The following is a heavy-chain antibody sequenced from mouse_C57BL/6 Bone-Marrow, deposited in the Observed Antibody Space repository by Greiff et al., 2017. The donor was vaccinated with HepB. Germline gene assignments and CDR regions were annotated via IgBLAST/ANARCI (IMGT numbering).Heavy chain of an antibody. CDR2: ISDGGSYT. CDR3: ARDSSYFDY. Sequence: EVKLMESGGGLVKPGGSLKLSCAASGFTFSDYGMHWVRQTPEKRLEWVATISDGGSYTYYPDNVKGRFTISRDNAKNNLYLQMSHLKSEDTAMYYCARDSSYFDYWGQGTTLTVSS. V-gene: IGHV5-4*01. J-gene: IGHJ2*01. CDR1: GFTFSDYG.